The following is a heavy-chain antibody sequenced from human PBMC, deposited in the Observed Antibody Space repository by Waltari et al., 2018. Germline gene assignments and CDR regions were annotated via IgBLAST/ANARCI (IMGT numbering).Heavy chain of an antibody. CDR2: IYYSGST. V-gene: IGHV4-59*11. D-gene: IGHD1-26*01. Sequence: QVQLQESGPGLVKPSETLSLTCTVSGGSISSHYWSWIRQPPGKGLEWIGYIYYSGSTNYKPSLKSRVTISVDTSKNQFSLKLSSVTAADTAVYYCARDSGGYYYYGMDVWGQGTTVIVSS. CDR3: ARDSGGYYYYGMDV. J-gene: IGHJ6*02. CDR1: GGSISSHY.